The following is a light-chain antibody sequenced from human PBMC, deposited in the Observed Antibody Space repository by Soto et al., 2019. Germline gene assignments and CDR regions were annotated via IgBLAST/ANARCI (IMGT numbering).Light chain of an antibody. J-gene: IGKJ1*01. Sequence: IVLTQSPSTLSFSPGERATLSCRASQSVSSTYGAWYQQNPGQAPRLLIYGASSRATGIPDRFSGRGSGTYFTLTSSRLEPEDFAEYCCQHYGSSPGTFGQGTKVDIK. CDR3: QHYGSSPGT. V-gene: IGKV3-20*01. CDR2: GAS. CDR1: QSVSSTY.